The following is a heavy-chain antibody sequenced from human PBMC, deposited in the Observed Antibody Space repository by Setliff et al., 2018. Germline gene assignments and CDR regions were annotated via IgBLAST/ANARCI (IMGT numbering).Heavy chain of an antibody. Sequence: SETLSLTCTVSGASITNINYYWGLIRQPPGKGLEWIGSIFYSGSTYYNPSLKSRVTISVDTSKNQFSLKLSSVTAADTAVYYCARRGYSYGYWGYDYYYMDVWGKGTTVTVSS. V-gene: IGHV4-39*01. CDR3: ARRGYSYGYWGYDYYYMDV. CDR2: IFYSGST. CDR1: GASITNINYY. D-gene: IGHD5-18*01. J-gene: IGHJ6*03.